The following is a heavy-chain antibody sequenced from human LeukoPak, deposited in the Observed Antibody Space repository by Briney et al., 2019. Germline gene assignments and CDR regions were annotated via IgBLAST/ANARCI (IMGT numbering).Heavy chain of an antibody. V-gene: IGHV3-48*04. CDR1: GFTFSSYS. J-gene: IGHJ4*02. D-gene: IGHD3-10*01. CDR3: ARFKSNHLLWFGYYFDY. CDR2: ISSSGSTI. Sequence: PGGSLRLSCAASGFTFSSYSMNWVRQAPGKGLEWVSYISSSGSTIYYADSVKGRFTISRDNAKNSLYLQMNSLRAEDTAVYYCARFKSNHLLWFGYYFDYWGQGTLVTVSS.